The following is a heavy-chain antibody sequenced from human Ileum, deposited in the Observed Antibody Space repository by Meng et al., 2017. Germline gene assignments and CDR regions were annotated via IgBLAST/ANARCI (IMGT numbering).Heavy chain of an antibody. CDR2: IHHSGST. D-gene: IGHD3-10*01. J-gene: IGHJ2*01. CDR3: ARYGGSGSYWHFDP. CDR1: VDAFSGYY. V-gene: IGHV4-34*01. Sequence: QVQLQQWGAGLLNPSETLSLTCAVYVDAFSGYYWTWIRQPPGKGLEWIGEIHHSGSTNYNPSLKSRVTMSIDTSKIQFSLELSSVTAADAAVYYCARYGGSGSYWHFDPWGRGTLVTVSS.